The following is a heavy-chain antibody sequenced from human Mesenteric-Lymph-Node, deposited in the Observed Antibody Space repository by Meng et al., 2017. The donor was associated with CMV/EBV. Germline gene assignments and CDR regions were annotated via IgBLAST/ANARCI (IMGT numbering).Heavy chain of an antibody. Sequence: LPCTVSGGSVHSGTYYWTWIRQPPGKGLEWIGYIYRDRSTNYNPSLKSRVSISVDTPNNQFSLKLTSVTAADTAIYYCARDSGSQISWGQGTLVTVSS. J-gene: IGHJ5*02. CDR1: GGSVHSGTYY. D-gene: IGHD3-10*01. CDR3: ARDSGSQIS. V-gene: IGHV4-61*01. CDR2: IYRDRST.